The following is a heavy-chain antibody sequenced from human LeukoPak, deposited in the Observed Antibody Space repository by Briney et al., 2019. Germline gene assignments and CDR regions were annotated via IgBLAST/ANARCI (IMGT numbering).Heavy chain of an antibody. CDR2: INPNSGGT. CDR3: ARADRIDGGPYLIGP. Sequence: GASVKVSCKTSGYTFTDYYLHWVRQAPGQGLEWMGWINPNSGGTSSAQKFQGRVTMTRDTSITTVYMEVTWLTSDDTAVYYCARADRIDGGPYLIGPWGQGTLVTVSS. V-gene: IGHV1-2*02. CDR1: GYTFTDYY. D-gene: IGHD2-21*01. J-gene: IGHJ5*02.